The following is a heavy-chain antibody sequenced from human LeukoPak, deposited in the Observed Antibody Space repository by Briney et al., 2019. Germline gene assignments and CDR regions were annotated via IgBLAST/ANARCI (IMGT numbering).Heavy chain of an antibody. CDR1: GFTFSSKW. J-gene: IGHJ4*02. CDR3: AREGGYVFDY. V-gene: IGHV3-53*01. D-gene: IGHD5-12*01. Sequence: GGSLRLSCAASGFTFSSKWMSWVRQAPGKGLEWVSVIYSGGSTDYADSVKGRFTISRDNSKNTVYLQMNSLRPEDTAMYYCAREGGYVFDYWGQGTLVTVSS. CDR2: IYSGGST.